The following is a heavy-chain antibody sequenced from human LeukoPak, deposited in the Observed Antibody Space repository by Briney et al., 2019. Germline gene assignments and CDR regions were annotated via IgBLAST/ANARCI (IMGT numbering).Heavy chain of an antibody. V-gene: IGHV3-23*01. D-gene: IGHD3-10*01. J-gene: IGHJ4*02. Sequence: GGSLRLSCAASGFTFSTYDMSWVRQSPVRGLEWVSGLSGSGDRTYYTDSVKGRFTISRDNSKNVVYLEMNTVRAEDTALYFCARGGTLVRGGDPFDFWGQGTQVTVSS. CDR1: GFTFSTYD. CDR3: ARGGTLVRGGDPFDF. CDR2: LSGSGDRT.